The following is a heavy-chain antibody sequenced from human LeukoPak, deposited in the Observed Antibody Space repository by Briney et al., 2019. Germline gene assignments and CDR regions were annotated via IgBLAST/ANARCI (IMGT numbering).Heavy chain of an antibody. V-gene: IGHV4-30-2*02. J-gene: IGHJ4*02. CDR3: ASYYDSSGYYPFDY. D-gene: IGHD3-22*01. CDR2: IYHSGRT. CDR1: GGSISSGGYS. Sequence: HPSETLSLTCAVHGGSISSGGYSRSWIRQPPGKGLEWIGYIYHSGRTYYNPSLTSRVTISVDTSKNQSSLELSSVTAADTAVYYCASYYDSSGYYPFDYWGQGTLVTVSS.